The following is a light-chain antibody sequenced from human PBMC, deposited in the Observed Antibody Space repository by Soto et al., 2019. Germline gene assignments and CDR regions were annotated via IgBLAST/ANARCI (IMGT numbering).Light chain of an antibody. CDR2: DAS. J-gene: IGKJ3*01. CDR3: QQRDNCPPT. V-gene: IGKV3-11*01. CDR1: QSVNNF. Sequence: VLTQSPATLSLSPGERATLSCRASQSVNNFLTWYQHKPGQAPRLLIYDASSRATGIPARFSGSGSGTDFTLTISNLEPEAFAVYYCQQRDNCPPTFGPGTKVDXK.